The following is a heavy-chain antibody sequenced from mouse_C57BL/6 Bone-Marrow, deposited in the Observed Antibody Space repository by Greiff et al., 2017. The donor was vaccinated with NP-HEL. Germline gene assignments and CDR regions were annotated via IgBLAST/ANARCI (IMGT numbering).Heavy chain of an antibody. CDR2: IRSKSSNYAT. CDR1: GFTFNTYA. J-gene: IGHJ1*03. D-gene: IGHD3-3*01. Sequence: DVHLVESGGGLVQPKGSLKLSCAASGFTFNTYAMHWVRQAPGKGLEWVARIRSKSSNYATYYADSVKDRFTISRDDSQSMLYLQMNNLKTEDTAMYYGVRDGGCSGYFDVWGTGTTVTVSS. V-gene: IGHV10-3*01. CDR3: VRDGGCSGYFDV.